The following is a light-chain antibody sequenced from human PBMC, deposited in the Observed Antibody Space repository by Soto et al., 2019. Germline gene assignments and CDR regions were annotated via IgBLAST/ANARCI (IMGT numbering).Light chain of an antibody. CDR1: QGINNY. V-gene: IGKV1-9*01. CDR2: TAS. J-gene: IGKJ4*01. CDR3: QQLYSYPLT. Sequence: DIQLTQSPSFLSASVGDRVTVTCRASQGINNYLAWYQQKPGKAPKLLIYTASTLQSGVPSRFSGSGSGTEFTLTITSLRPEDFAAYYCQQLYSYPLTFGGGTKVDIK.